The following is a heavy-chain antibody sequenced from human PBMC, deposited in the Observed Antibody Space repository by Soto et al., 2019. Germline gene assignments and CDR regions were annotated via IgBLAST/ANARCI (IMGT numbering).Heavy chain of an antibody. CDR2: ISSDGSKK. J-gene: IGHJ4*02. CDR3: TRDQSSAFHH. V-gene: IGHV3-30*03. Sequence: QVQLVESGGGVVQPGRSLRLSCAASGYTFSSYGMHWVRQAPGKGLEWVAVISSDGSKKYYVDSVKGRFTISRDVSKNTVYLQMNSLRGEDTAVYYCTRDQSSAFHHWGQGTLVTVSS. CDR1: GYTFSSYG. D-gene: IGHD6-19*01.